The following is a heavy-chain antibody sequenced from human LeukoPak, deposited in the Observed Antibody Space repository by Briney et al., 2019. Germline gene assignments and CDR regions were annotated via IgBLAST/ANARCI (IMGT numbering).Heavy chain of an antibody. V-gene: IGHV3-66*03. Sequence: PGGSLRLSCTVSGFTVSSNSMSWVRQAPGKGLEWVSFIYSDNTHYSDSVKGRFTISRDNSKNTLYLQMNSLRPEDTALYFCAIGANHCFPNWGQGTLVTVSS. J-gene: IGHJ4*02. CDR1: GFTVSSNS. D-gene: IGHD4-17*01. CDR2: IYSDNT. CDR3: AIGANHCFPN.